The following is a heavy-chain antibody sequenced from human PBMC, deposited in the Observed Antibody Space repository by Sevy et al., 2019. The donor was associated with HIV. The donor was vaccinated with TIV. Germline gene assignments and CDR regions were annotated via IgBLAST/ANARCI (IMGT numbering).Heavy chain of an antibody. CDR1: GFTFSSYG. V-gene: IGHV3-30*02. CDR3: AKGTLHYYDSSGYFDY. CDR2: IRYDGSNK. J-gene: IGHJ4*02. D-gene: IGHD3-22*01. Sequence: GGSLRLSCAASGFTFSSYGMHWVRQAPGKGLEWVAFIRYDGSNKYYADSVKGRFTISRDNSKNMLYLQMNSLRAEDTAVYYCAKGTLHYYDSSGYFDYWGQGTLVTVSS.